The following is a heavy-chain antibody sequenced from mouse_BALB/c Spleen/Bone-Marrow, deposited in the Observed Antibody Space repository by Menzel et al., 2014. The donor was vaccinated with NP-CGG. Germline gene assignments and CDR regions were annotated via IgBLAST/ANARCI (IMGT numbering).Heavy chain of an antibody. CDR3: ARGDGNYPFYAMDY. CDR1: GYAFSSYW. Sequence: QVQLQQPGAELVRPGSSVKISCKASGYAFSSYWMNWVKQRPGQGLEWIGQIYPGDGDTNYNGKFKGKATLTADKSSSTAYMQLSSLTFEDSAVYFCARGDGNYPFYAMDYWGQGTSVTVSS. CDR2: IYPGDGDT. D-gene: IGHD2-1*01. J-gene: IGHJ4*01. V-gene: IGHV1-80*01.